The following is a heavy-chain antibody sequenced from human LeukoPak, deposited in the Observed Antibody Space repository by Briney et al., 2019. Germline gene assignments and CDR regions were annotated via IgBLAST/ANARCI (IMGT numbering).Heavy chain of an antibody. CDR1: GGTFSSYA. V-gene: IGHV1-69*01. CDR3: AGAMVRGVISAVFDY. Sequence: SVKVSCKASGGTFSSYAISWVRQAPGQGLEWMGGTIPIFGTANYAQKFQGRVTITADESTSTAYMELSSLRSEDTAVYYCAGAMVRGVISAVFDYWGQGTLVTVSS. CDR2: TIPIFGTA. D-gene: IGHD3-10*01. J-gene: IGHJ4*02.